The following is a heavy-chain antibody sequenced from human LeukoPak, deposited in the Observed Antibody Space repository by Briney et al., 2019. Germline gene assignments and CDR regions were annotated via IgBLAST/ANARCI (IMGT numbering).Heavy chain of an antibody. CDR2: TYYRSKWYN. Sequence: SQTLSLTCAISGDSVSSNSAAWNWIRQSPSRGLEWLGRTYYRSKWYNDYAVSVKSRITINPDTSKNQFSLQLNSVTPEDTAVYYCARAKTQNYDFWSGYYTDYYYYYMDVWGKGTTVTVSS. J-gene: IGHJ6*03. CDR1: GDSVSSNSAA. V-gene: IGHV6-1*01. CDR3: ARAKTQNYDFWSGYYTDYYYYYMDV. D-gene: IGHD3-3*01.